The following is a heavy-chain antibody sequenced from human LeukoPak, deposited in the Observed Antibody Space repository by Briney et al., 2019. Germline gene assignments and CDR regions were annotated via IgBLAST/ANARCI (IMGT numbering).Heavy chain of an antibody. CDR1: GFTFSSHW. D-gene: IGHD3-10*02. CDR2: IKQDGSEK. CDR3: AELGITMIGGV. V-gene: IGHV3-7*01. J-gene: IGHJ6*04. Sequence: GGSLRLSSAASGFTFSSHWMTWVRQAPGKGLEWVAKIKQDGSEKYYVDSVKGRFTISRDNAKNSLYLQMNSLRAEDTAVYYCAELGITMIGGVWGKGTTVTISS.